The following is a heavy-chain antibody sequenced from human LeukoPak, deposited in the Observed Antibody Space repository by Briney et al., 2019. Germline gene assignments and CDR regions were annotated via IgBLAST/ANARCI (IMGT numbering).Heavy chain of an antibody. CDR3: ARVPKYDFWSGYYWFDP. J-gene: IGHJ5*02. CDR2: IYYSGST. V-gene: IGHV4-59*01. CDR1: GGSISSYY. D-gene: IGHD3-3*01. Sequence: SETLSLTCTVSGGSISSYYWSWIRQPPGKGLEWIGYIYYSGSTNYNPSLKSRVTISVDTSKNQFSLKLSSVTAADTAVYCCARVPKYDFWSGYYWFDPWGQGTLVTVSS.